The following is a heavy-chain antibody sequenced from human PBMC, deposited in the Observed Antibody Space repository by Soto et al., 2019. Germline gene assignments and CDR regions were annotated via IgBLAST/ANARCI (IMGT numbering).Heavy chain of an antibody. V-gene: IGHV3-48*01. J-gene: IGHJ4*02. D-gene: IGHD2-2*01. Sequence: EVQLVESGGGLVQPGGSLRLSCAVSGFTFSSYSMNWVRQAPGKGLEWVSYISSSSRTIHYTDSVQGRFTISRDNAKNSLYLKINSLRAEDTAVYYCARVIDAYCSTTTCYPQTVDCWGQGTLVTVSS. CDR1: GFTFSSYS. CDR3: ARVIDAYCSTTTCYPQTVDC. CDR2: ISSSSRTI.